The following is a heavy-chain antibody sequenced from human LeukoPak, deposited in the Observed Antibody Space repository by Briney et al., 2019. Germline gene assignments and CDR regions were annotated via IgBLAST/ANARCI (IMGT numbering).Heavy chain of an antibody. CDR2: LSYTGTS. Sequence: PSQTLSLTCTVSGASINSADYYWGWIRQPPGKGLEWIGGLSYTGTSYYNPSLKSPVTISGDTSKNQFSLKVRSVTAADTAVYYCARPFGTSSGFDYWGQGILVTVSS. CDR3: ARPFGTSSGFDY. CDR1: GASINSADYY. V-gene: IGHV4-39*01. J-gene: IGHJ4*02. D-gene: IGHD6-6*01.